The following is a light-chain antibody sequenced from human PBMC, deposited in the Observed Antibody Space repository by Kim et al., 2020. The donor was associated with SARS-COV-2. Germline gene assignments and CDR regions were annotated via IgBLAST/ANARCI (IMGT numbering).Light chain of an antibody. V-gene: IGKV3-11*01. CDR1: QSVNTY. CDR2: DAS. J-gene: IGKJ4*01. Sequence: SLSPGERATLSCRASQSVNTYLAWYRQKPGQAPRLLIFDASNRATGIPARFSGSGSGIDFTLTISSLEPEDFAVYYCQQRNNWLTFGGGTKVDIK. CDR3: QQRNNWLT.